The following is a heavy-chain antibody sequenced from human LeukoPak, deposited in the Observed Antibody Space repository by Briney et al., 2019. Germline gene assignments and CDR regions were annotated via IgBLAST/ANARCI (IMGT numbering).Heavy chain of an antibody. J-gene: IGHJ4*02. Sequence: SGGSLRLSCAASGFTFSSYSMNWVRQAPGKGLEWVSYIGGSGDTIYYADSVKGRFTISRDNAKNSLYLQMNSLRAEDTAVYYCARTFDSWGQGTLVTVSS. CDR3: ARTFDS. CDR2: IGGSGDTI. CDR1: GFTFSSYS. V-gene: IGHV3-48*04.